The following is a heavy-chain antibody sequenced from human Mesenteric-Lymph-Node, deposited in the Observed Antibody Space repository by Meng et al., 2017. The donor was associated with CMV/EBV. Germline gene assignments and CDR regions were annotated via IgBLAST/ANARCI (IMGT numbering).Heavy chain of an antibody. V-gene: IGHV4-34*01. Sequence: QVQLPRWGAGRLKPSETLSVTCAVYGGSFSGYYWNWIRQSPEKGLEWIGEINHSGSTTYNPSFTSRIIISVDTSTNQISLNMSSVTAADTAVYYCARGSSYDILTGYFDYWGQGALVTVAS. D-gene: IGHD3-9*01. CDR3: ARGSSYDILTGYFDY. J-gene: IGHJ4*02. CDR1: GGSFSGYY. CDR2: INHSGST.